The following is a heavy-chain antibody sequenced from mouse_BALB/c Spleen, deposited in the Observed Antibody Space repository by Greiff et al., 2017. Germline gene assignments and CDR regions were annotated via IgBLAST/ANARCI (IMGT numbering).Heavy chain of an antibody. CDR3: ARSGGDSSGWFAY. CDR2: INPYNDGT. V-gene: IGHV1-14*01. J-gene: IGHJ3*01. Sequence: EVQLQQSGPELVKPGASVMMSCKASGYTFTSYVMHWVKQKPGQGLEWIGYINPYNDGTKYNEKFKGKATLTSDKSSSTAYMELSSLTSEDSAVYYCARSGGDSSGWFAYWGQGTLVTVSA. D-gene: IGHD3-2*01. CDR1: GYTFTSYV.